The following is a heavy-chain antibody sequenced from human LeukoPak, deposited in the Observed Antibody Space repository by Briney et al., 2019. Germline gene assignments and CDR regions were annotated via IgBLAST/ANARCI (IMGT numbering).Heavy chain of an antibody. Sequence: ASVKVSCKASGGTFSSYGITWVRQAPGQGLEWMGWISPYNGNTNYAQKLQGRVTMTRDTSTSTAYMELRSLRSDDTAVYYCATYSAAGRTYYFDYWGQGALVTVSS. D-gene: IGHD6-13*01. CDR2: ISPYNGNT. J-gene: IGHJ4*02. CDR1: GGTFSSYG. V-gene: IGHV1-18*01. CDR3: ATYSAAGRTYYFDY.